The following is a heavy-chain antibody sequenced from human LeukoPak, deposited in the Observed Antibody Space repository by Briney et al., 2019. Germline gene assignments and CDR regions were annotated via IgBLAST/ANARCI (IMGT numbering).Heavy chain of an antibody. CDR1: GGTSSSYA. Sequence: SVKVSCKASGGTSSSYAISWVRQAPGQGLEWMGGIIPIFGTANYAQKFQGRVTITADESTSTAYMELSSLRSEDTAVYYCARLMYRNWNLSSIYYYYYIDVLGKGTTVTVSS. CDR3: ARLMYRNWNLSSIYYYYYIDV. V-gene: IGHV1-69*13. D-gene: IGHD1-1*01. J-gene: IGHJ6*03. CDR2: IIPIFGTA.